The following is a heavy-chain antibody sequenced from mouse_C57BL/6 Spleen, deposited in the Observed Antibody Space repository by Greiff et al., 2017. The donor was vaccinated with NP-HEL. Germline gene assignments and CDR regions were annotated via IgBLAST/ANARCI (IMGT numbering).Heavy chain of an antibody. CDR3: AREALRRAGFAY. Sequence: EVKLQESGPGLVKPSQSLSLTCSVTGYSITSGYYWNWIRQFPGNKLEWMGYISYDGSNNYNPSLKNRISITRDTSKNQFFLKLNSVTTEDTATYYCAREALRRAGFAYWGQGTLVTVSA. CDR1: GYSITSGYY. J-gene: IGHJ3*01. CDR2: ISYDGSN. V-gene: IGHV3-6*01. D-gene: IGHD1-1*01.